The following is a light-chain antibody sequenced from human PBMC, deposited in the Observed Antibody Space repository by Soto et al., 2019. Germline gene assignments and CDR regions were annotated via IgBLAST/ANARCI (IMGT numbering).Light chain of an antibody. J-gene: IGKJ1*01. CDR2: GAS. CDR3: QQYNNWPPWT. CDR1: QSVSSN. V-gene: IGKV3-15*01. Sequence: ETVMTQSPATLSVSPGESATLSCRASQSVSSNLAWYQQKRGQAPRLLIYGASNRATGIPARFSGSGSGTEFTLTISSLQSEDFAVYYCQQYNNWPPWTFGQGTKVEIK.